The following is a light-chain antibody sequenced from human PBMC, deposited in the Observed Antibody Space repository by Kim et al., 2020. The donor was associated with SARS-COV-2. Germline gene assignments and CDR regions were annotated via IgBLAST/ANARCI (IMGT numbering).Light chain of an antibody. Sequence: APENEVRLSAGGDTIGTKAVTGYLQRPGQDAVVSISYEKGRPEGVPERYSGSNAGDTVTLNISGVEAEDEAVYYGEMWDRSTDRVFGGGTQLTVL. V-gene: IGLV3-21*04. J-gene: IGLJ3*02. CDR2: YEK. CDR3: EMWDRSTDRV. CDR1: TIGTKA.